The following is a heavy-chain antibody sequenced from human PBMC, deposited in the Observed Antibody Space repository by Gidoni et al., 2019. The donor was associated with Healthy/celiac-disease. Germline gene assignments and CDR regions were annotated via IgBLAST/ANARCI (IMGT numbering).Heavy chain of an antibody. CDR1: GFTFSDHY. V-gene: IGHV3-72*01. D-gene: IGHD4-17*01. Sequence: EVQLVESGGGLVQPGGSLRLSCAASGFTFSDHYMDWVRQAPGKGLEWVGRTRNKANSYTTEYAASVKGRFTISRDDSKNSLYLQMNSLKTEDTAVYYCARGLYGGKWELDYWGQGTLVTVSS. J-gene: IGHJ4*02. CDR2: TRNKANSYTT. CDR3: ARGLYGGKWELDY.